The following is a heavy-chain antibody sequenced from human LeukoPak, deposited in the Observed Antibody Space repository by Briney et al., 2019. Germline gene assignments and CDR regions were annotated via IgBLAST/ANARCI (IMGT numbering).Heavy chain of an antibody. CDR1: GFTFSKFP. D-gene: IGHD1-1*01. Sequence: PGGSLRLPCAASGFTFSKFPMGWVRQAPGRGLEWVSAISASGDVTFYADSLRGRFTISRDNSKSTLYLQMNGLRAEDTAIFYCAKSLFTSATGTGRAFHIWGQGTRVTVSS. CDR2: ISASGDVT. V-gene: IGHV3-23*01. J-gene: IGHJ3*02. CDR3: AKSLFTSATGTGRAFHI.